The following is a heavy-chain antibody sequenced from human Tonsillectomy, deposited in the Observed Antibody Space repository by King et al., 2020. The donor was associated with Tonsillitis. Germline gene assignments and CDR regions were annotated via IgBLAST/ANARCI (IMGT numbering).Heavy chain of an antibody. V-gene: IGHV4-38-2*01. CDR1: GYSISSGHF. D-gene: IGHD5/OR15-5a*01. Sequence: QLQESGPGLVKPSETLSLTCDVSGYSISSGHFWGCIRQPPGKGLEWIGNVFHSGATYYNPSLKSRVTISVDTSKNQFYLKVHSVTAADTAVYYCASPFVSDAFDIWGQGTMVTVSS. CDR2: VFHSGAT. J-gene: IGHJ3*02. CDR3: ASPFVSDAFDI.